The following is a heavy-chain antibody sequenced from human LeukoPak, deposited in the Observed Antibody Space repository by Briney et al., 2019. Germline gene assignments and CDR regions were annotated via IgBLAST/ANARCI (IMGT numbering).Heavy chain of an antibody. CDR3: ARCGYYGSGSFSNFDY. Sequence: SETLSLTSAVSTVSISTGGYSRSCIRHPPGKGIEWIGYIYCTGSTYYNPSIKSRVTISVDRSKIQFSLKLSSVTAADTAVYYCARCGYYGSGSFSNFDYWGQGTLVTVSS. D-gene: IGHD3-10*01. CDR2: IYCTGST. V-gene: IGHV4-30-2*01. J-gene: IGHJ4*02. CDR1: TVSISTGGYS.